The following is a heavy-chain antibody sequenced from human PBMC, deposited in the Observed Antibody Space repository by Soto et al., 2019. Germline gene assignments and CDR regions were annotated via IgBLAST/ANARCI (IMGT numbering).Heavy chain of an antibody. J-gene: IGHJ3*02. Sequence: PWGSLRLSCAASGFTFISYAIIFFRHSPGKGLEWVSAISGSGGSTYYADSVKGRFTISRDNSKNTLYLQMNSLRAEDTAVYYCAKDRYYYGTDAFDIWGQGTMVTVSS. V-gene: IGHV3-23*01. D-gene: IGHD3-10*01. CDR2: ISGSGGST. CDR1: GFTFISYA. CDR3: AKDRYYYGTDAFDI.